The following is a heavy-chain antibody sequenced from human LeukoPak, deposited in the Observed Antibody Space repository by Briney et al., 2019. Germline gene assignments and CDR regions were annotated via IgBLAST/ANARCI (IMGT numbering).Heavy chain of an antibody. CDR1: GYTFTSYG. V-gene: IGHV1-18*01. CDR3: ARVFYDFWSGYEYDAFGI. CDR2: VSAYNGNT. J-gene: IGHJ3*02. D-gene: IGHD3-3*01. Sequence: ASVKVSCKASGYTFTSYGISWVRQAPGQGLEWMGWVSAYNGNTNYAQKLQGRVTMTTDTSTSTAYMELRSLRSDDTAVYYCARVFYDFWSGYEYDAFGIWGQGAMVTVSS.